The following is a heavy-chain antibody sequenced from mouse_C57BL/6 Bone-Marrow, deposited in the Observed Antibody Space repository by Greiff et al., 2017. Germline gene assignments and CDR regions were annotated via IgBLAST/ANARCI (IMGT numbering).Heavy chain of an antibody. CDR2: IYPGSGST. CDR1: GYTFTSYW. V-gene: IGHV1-55*01. CDR3: ARDYSPNFDY. Sequence: QFPLQQSGAELVQPGASVKMSCNASGYTFTSYWLTWVKQRPGQGLEWIGDIYPGSGSTNYNEKFKSKDTLTVDTSSSTAYMHLSSLTSEDSAVYDCARDYSPNFDYWGQGTTLTVSS. J-gene: IGHJ2*01. D-gene: IGHD2-12*01.